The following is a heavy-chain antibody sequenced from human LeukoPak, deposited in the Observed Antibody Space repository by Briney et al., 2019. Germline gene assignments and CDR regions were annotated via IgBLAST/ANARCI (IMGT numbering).Heavy chain of an antibody. CDR2: INAANGHT. J-gene: IGHJ5*02. D-gene: IGHD3-10*01. CDR1: GYTFTNYA. CDR3: ARDSGTTGEVKFDP. Sequence: ASVKVSCKASGYTFTNYAIHWVRQAPGQRFEWMGWINAANGHTKYSQEFQDRITITRDTSATTAYMELSNLRSEDTAVYYCARDSGTTGEVKFDPWGQGTLVTVSA. V-gene: IGHV1-3*03.